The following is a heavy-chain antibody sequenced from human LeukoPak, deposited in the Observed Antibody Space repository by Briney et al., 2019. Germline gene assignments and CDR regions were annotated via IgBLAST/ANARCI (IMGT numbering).Heavy chain of an antibody. Sequence: ASVKVSCKASGYTFTRDYMYWVRQAPGQGLEWMGIINPSGGSTSYAQKFQGRVNMTRDMSTNTVYMELSTLTSEDTAVYYCARMSGGVGATNWFDPWGQGTLVTVSS. CDR1: GYTFTRDY. CDR2: INPSGGST. CDR3: ARMSGGVGATNWFDP. J-gene: IGHJ5*02. D-gene: IGHD1-26*01. V-gene: IGHV1-46*01.